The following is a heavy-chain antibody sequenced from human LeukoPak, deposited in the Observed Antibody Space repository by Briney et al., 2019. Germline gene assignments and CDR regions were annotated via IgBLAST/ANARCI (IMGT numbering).Heavy chain of an antibody. CDR3: ARWAGVTDQ. CDR2: IKQDGSVE. V-gene: IGHV3-7*01. CDR1: GFTFENYW. J-gene: IGHJ4*02. D-gene: IGHD5-18*01. Sequence: GGSLRLSCAASGFTFENYWMSWVRQVPRKGPEWVANIKQDGSVEHYLDSVKGRFIISRDNAKNSLFLQMNSLIAEDTAVYYCARWAGVTDQWGQGTLVTVSS.